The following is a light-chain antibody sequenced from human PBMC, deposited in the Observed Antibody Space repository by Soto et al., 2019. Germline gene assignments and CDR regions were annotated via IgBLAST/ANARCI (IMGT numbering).Light chain of an antibody. V-gene: IGKV1-39*01. CDR3: QQTYGTPPT. Sequence: DIQMTQSPSSLSASVGDRVTITCRASQRISRYLNWYQQKPGKAPNLLIYGATSLQSGVPSRFSGSGSGTDFTLTISTLQPEDFATYFCQQTYGTPPTFGQGTKVDIK. J-gene: IGKJ1*01. CDR1: QRISRY. CDR2: GAT.